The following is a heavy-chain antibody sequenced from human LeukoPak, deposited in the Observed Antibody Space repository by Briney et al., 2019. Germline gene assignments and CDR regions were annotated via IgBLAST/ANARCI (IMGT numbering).Heavy chain of an antibody. CDR3: ARARGYSYGRIDY. J-gene: IGHJ4*02. CDR2: INHSGST. V-gene: IGHV4-34*01. CDR1: GGPFSGYY. D-gene: IGHD5-18*01. Sequence: SETLSLTCAVYGGPFSGYYWSWIRQPPGKGLEWIGEINHSGSTYYNPSLKSRVTISVDTSKNQFSLKLSSVTAADTAVYYCARARGYSYGRIDYWGQGTLVTVSS.